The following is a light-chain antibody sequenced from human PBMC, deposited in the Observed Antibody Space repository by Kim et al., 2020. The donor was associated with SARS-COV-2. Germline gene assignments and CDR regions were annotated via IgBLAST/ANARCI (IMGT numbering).Light chain of an antibody. CDR1: SSEIGNYNF. Sequence: GQSITISRTGTSSEIGNYNFVSWSKQQPGKAPKLLIYDVSKRPSGVSDRFSGSKSGNTASLTISGLQAEDEADYYCSSHIGSSTWVFGGGTQLTVL. CDR2: DVS. J-gene: IGLJ3*02. V-gene: IGLV2-14*04. CDR3: SSHIGSSTWV.